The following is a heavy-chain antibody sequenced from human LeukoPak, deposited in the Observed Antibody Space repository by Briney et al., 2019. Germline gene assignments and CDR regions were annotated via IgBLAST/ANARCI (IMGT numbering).Heavy chain of an antibody. J-gene: IGHJ4*02. CDR1: GYTFTGYY. V-gene: IGHV1-18*04. CDR2: ISAYNGNT. CDR3: ARDGSGSYVN. Sequence: ASVKVSCKASGYTFTGYYIHWVRQAPGQGLEWMGWISAYNGNTNYAQKLQGRVTMTTDTSTSTAYMELRSLRFDDTAVYYCARDGSGSYVNWGQGTLVTVSS. D-gene: IGHD1-26*01.